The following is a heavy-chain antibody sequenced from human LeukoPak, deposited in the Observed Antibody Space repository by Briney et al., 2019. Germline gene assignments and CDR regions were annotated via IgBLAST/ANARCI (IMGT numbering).Heavy chain of an antibody. J-gene: IGHJ4*02. V-gene: IGHV3-30*18. CDR3: AKEAVDYDILTGYYTTGYFDY. Sequence: GGSLRLSCAASGVTFSSYGMHWVRQAPGKGLEWVALISSDGNDKLYGDSVKGRFTISRDDSKNTLYLQMSSLRAEDTAVYYCAKEAVDYDILTGYYTTGYFDYWGQGTLVTVSS. CDR1: GVTFSSYG. D-gene: IGHD3-9*01. CDR2: ISSDGNDK.